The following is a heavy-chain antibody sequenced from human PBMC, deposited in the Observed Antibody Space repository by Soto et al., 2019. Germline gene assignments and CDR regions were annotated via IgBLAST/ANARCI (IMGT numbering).Heavy chain of an antibody. V-gene: IGHV4-31*03. CDR2: IYYSGST. Sequence: PSETLSLTCTVSGGSISSGGYYWSWIRQHPGKGLEWIGYIYYSGSTYYNPSLKSRVIISVDTSKNQFSLKLSSVTAADTAVYYCARGSGIRYFDWLLSPPTMDVWGQGTTVTVSS. D-gene: IGHD3-9*01. J-gene: IGHJ6*02. CDR3: ARGSGIRYFDWLLSPPTMDV. CDR1: GGSISSGGYY.